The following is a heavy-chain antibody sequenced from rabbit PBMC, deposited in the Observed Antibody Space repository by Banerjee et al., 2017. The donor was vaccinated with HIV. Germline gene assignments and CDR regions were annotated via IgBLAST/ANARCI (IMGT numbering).Heavy chain of an antibody. CDR1: GFSFSSTYY. CDR3: ARYTTYADYHYADL. V-gene: IGHV1S40*01. CDR2: IYTDNSGST. Sequence: QSLEESGGDLVKPGASLTLTCTASGFSFSSTYYMCWVRQAPGKGLEWIACIYTDNSGSTYYASWAKGRFTISKSSSTTVTLQMTSLTAADTATYFCARYTTYADYHYADLWGPGTLVTVS. J-gene: IGHJ4*01. D-gene: IGHD2-1*01.